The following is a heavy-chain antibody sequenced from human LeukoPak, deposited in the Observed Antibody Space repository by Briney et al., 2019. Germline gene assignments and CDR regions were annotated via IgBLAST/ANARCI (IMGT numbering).Heavy chain of an antibody. CDR2: IYNSGST. CDR3: ASSSWSSEYFHY. CDR1: GGSISSSTYY. Sequence: SETLSLTCSVSGGSISSSTYYWGWIRQPPGKGLEWIGSIYNSGSTYYNPSLKSRVTISVDTSKNQFSLKLNSVTAADTAVYYCASSSWSSEYFHYWGQGTLVTVSS. J-gene: IGHJ1*01. V-gene: IGHV4-39*01. D-gene: IGHD6-13*01.